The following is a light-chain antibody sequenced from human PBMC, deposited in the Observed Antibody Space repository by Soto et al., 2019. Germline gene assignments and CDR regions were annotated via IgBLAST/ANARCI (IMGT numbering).Light chain of an antibody. V-gene: IGKV1-5*03. Sequence: DIQMTQSPSTLSASVGDRVTITCRASQSIIIWLAWYQQKPGKAPKLLIYKASSLESGVPSRFSGSGSGTEFTLTISSLQPDDFETYYCQQYNSYPLTFGGGTKVEIK. CDR2: KAS. J-gene: IGKJ4*01. CDR1: QSIIIW. CDR3: QQYNSYPLT.